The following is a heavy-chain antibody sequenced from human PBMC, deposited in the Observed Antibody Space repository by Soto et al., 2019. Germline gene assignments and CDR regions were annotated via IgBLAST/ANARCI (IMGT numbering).Heavy chain of an antibody. CDR2: INPSGGST. J-gene: IGHJ6*02. Sequence: GASVKVSGKASGYTFTSYYMHWVRQAPGQGLEWMGIINPSGGSTSYAQKFQGRVTMTRDTSTSTVYMELSSLRSEDTAVYYCARAVITMIVVVIPLYGMDVWGQGTTVTVSS. CDR1: GYTFTSYY. CDR3: ARAVITMIVVVIPLYGMDV. V-gene: IGHV1-46*01. D-gene: IGHD3-22*01.